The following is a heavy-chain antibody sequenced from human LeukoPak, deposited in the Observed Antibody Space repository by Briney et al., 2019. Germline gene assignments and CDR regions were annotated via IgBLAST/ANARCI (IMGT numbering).Heavy chain of an antibody. CDR2: ISSSSSYI. CDR3: ARDSDATVGILTGYSNAYFDY. V-gene: IGHV3-21*01. D-gene: IGHD3-9*01. CDR1: GFTFSSYS. Sequence: TGGSLRLSCAASGFTFSSYSMNWVRQAPGKGLEWVSSISSSSSYIYYADSVKGRFTISRDNAKNSLYLQMNSLRAEDTAVYYCARDSDATVGILTGYSNAYFDYWGQGTLVTVSS. J-gene: IGHJ4*02.